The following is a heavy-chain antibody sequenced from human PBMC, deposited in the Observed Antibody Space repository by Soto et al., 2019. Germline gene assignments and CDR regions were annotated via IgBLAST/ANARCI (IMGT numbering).Heavy chain of an antibody. CDR3: ARGAKGAYYVDV. D-gene: IGHD2-21*01. CDR2: IKSDGGSA. V-gene: IGHV3-74*01. J-gene: IGHJ6*03. CDR1: GFTFSDFW. Sequence: EVQLVESGGGLVQPGGSLRLSCAASGFTFSDFWLHWVRQAPEKGLVWVSRIKSDGGSANYADSVKGRFTIFRDNAKNTVYLQMDSLRAEDTVVYYCARGAKGAYYVDVWGKGTTVTVSS.